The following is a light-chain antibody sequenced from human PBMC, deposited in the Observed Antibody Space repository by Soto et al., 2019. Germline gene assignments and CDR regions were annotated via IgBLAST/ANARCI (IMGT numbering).Light chain of an antibody. Sequence: QPVLTQSPSASASLGASVKLTCTLSSGHSSYAIAWHQQQPEKGPRYLMKRNSDGSQSKGDGIPDRFSGSSSGAERDLTISSLQSEDEADYYCQTLGTGIRVFGGGTKLTVL. J-gene: IGLJ3*02. CDR3: QTLGTGIRV. CDR2: RNSDGSQ. V-gene: IGLV4-69*01. CDR1: SGHSSYA.